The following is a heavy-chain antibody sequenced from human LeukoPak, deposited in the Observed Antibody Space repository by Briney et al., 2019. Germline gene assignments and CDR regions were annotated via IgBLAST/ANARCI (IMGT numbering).Heavy chain of an antibody. CDR2: IHHSGST. J-gene: IGHJ4*02. V-gene: IGHV4-59*04. Sequence: PSETLSLTCTVSGGSISSYYWGWIRQPPGRGLEWIGTIHHSGSTYYNPSLKSRVTMSVDTSRNQFSLRLNSVTAADTAIYYCARGLAWELLVPFDFWGQGTLVTVSS. D-gene: IGHD1-26*01. CDR1: GGSISSYY. CDR3: ARGLAWELLVPFDF.